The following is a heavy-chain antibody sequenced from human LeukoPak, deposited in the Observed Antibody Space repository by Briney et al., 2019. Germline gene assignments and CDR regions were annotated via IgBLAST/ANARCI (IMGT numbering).Heavy chain of an antibody. CDR1: GFTFSSYA. D-gene: IGHD3-10*01. CDR3: AKDPMVRGSTYDY. CDR2: ISGRDTT. Sequence: GASLRLSCAASGFTFSSYAMTWVRQAPGKGLEWVSAISGRDTTYYADSVKGRFTISRDNSKNMLCLQMNSLRAEDTAVYYCAKDPMVRGSTYDYWGQGTLVTVSS. V-gene: IGHV3-23*01. J-gene: IGHJ4*02.